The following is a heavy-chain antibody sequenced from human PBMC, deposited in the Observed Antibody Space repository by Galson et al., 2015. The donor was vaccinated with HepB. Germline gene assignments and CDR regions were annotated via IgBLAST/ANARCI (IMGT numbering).Heavy chain of an antibody. V-gene: IGHV3-21*01. D-gene: IGHD2-15*01. CDR3: AREIRSIVVVVAANDY. CDR2: ISSSSSYI. CDR1: GFTFSSYS. J-gene: IGHJ4*02. Sequence: SLRLSCAASGFTFSSYSMNWVRQAPGKGLEWVSSISSSSSYIYYADSVKGRFTISRDNAKNSLYLQMNSLRAEDTAVYYCAREIRSIVVVVAANDYWGQGTLVTVSS.